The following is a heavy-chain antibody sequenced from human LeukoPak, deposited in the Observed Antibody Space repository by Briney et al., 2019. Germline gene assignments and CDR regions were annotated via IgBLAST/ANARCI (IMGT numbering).Heavy chain of an antibody. CDR1: GFTFSSYA. CDR3: AEDLRPRGWYYFDY. Sequence: GGSLRLSCAASGFTFSSYAMSWVRQVPGKGLEWVSAISGSGGSTYYADSVKGRFTISRDNSKNTLYLQMNSLRAEDTAVYYCAEDLRPRGWYYFDYWGQGTLVTVSS. J-gene: IGHJ4*02. D-gene: IGHD6-19*01. CDR2: ISGSGGST. V-gene: IGHV3-23*01.